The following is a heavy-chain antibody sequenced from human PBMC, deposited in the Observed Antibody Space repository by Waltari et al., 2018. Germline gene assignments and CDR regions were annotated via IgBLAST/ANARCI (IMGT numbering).Heavy chain of an antibody. V-gene: IGHV4-38-2*02. CDR3: AREGYSTSFDY. Sequence: QVQLQESGPGLLRPSETLSLTCTVSGYSIRCGHHWGWIRQPPGKGLEWAGRIDYSGSTNYNPSLKSRVSISIDTSKNQFSLRLTSVTAADTAVYYCAREGYSTSFDYWGRGMLVTVSS. J-gene: IGHJ4*02. D-gene: IGHD6-13*01. CDR2: IDYSGST. CDR1: GYSIRCGHH.